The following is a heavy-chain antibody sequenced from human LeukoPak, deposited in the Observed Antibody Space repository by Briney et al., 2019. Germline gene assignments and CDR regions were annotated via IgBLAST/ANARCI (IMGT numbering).Heavy chain of an antibody. CDR1: GGTFSSYT. Sequence: SVKVSCKASGGTFSSYTISWVRQAPGQGLEGMGRIIPILGIANYAQKFQGRVTITADKSTSTAYMELSSLRSEDTAVYYCAGGGSYTSFYWGQGTLVTVSS. V-gene: IGHV1-69*02. CDR2: IIPILGIA. CDR3: AGGGSYTSFY. J-gene: IGHJ4*02. D-gene: IGHD1-26*01.